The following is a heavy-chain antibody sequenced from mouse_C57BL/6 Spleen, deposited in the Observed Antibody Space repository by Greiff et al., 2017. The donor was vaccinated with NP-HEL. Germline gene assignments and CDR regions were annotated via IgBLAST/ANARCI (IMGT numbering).Heavy chain of an antibody. CDR2: IDPSDSET. CDR1: GYTFTSYW. Sequence: VQLQQPGAELVRPGSSVKLSCKASGYTFTSYWMHWVKQRPIQGLEWIGNIDPSDSETHYNQKFKDKATLTVDKSSSTAYMQLSSLTSEDSAVYYCARWGEPHYYAMDYWGQGTSVTVSS. J-gene: IGHJ4*01. CDR3: ARWGEPHYYAMDY. V-gene: IGHV1-52*01.